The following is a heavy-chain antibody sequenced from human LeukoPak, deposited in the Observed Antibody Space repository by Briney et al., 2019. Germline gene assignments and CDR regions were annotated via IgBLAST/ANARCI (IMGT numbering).Heavy chain of an antibody. D-gene: IGHD3-3*01. Sequence: SSVKVSCKASGGTFSSYAISWVRQAPGQGLEWMGGIIPIFGTANYAQKFQGRVTITTDESTSTAYMELSSLRSEDTAVYYCARAGSDYDFRSGYYREAFDIWGQGTMVTVSS. CDR2: IIPIFGTA. V-gene: IGHV1-69*05. CDR3: ARAGSDYDFRSGYYREAFDI. J-gene: IGHJ3*02. CDR1: GGTFSSYA.